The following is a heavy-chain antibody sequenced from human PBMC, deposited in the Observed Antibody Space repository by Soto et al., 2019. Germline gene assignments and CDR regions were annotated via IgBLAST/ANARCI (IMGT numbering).Heavy chain of an antibody. J-gene: IGHJ4*02. CDR3: ARGGLLLEY. D-gene: IGHD2-21*01. CDR1: GFTFSSYG. Sequence: QVQLVESGGGVVQPGRSLRLSCAASGFTFSSYGMHWVRQAPGKGLEWVAVIWYDGTNKYYADSVKGRFTISGDNSKNTLSLQMNSRRAEDTAVYYCARGGLLLEYWGQGNLVTVPS. CDR2: IWYDGTNK. V-gene: IGHV3-33*01.